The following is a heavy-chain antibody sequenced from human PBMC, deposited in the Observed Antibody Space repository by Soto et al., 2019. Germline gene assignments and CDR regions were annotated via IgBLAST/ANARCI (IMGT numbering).Heavy chain of an antibody. Sequence: SETLSLTCTVSGDSFSSSSYYRGWIRQPPGKGLEWIGSIYYSGKTYYNPSLKSRVTISVDTSKNQFSLKLSSVTAADTAIYYCARGSTATADRRDAFDIWGQGTMVTVSS. D-gene: IGHD4-17*01. J-gene: IGHJ3*02. CDR1: GDSFSSSSYY. CDR3: ARGSTATADRRDAFDI. V-gene: IGHV4-39*01. CDR2: IYYSGKT.